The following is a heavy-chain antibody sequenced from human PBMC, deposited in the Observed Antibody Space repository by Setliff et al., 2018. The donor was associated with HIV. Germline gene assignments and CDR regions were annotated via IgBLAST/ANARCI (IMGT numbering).Heavy chain of an antibody. Sequence: LSLTCTVSGGSISNYYWSWIRQPPGKGLEWIGYIYYSGSTNYNPSLKSRVTISVDTSKNQFSLKLSSVTAADTAVYYCARGSRGYSYAYYYYYMDVWGKGTTVTVSS. CDR2: IYYSGST. CDR1: GGSISNYY. V-gene: IGHV4-59*01. CDR3: ARGSRGYSYAYYYYYMDV. J-gene: IGHJ6*03. D-gene: IGHD5-18*01.